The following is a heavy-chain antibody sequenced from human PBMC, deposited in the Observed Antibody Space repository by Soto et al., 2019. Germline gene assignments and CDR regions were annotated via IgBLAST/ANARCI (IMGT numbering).Heavy chain of an antibody. CDR2: ISAYNGNT. D-gene: IGHD2-2*01. V-gene: IGHV1-18*01. CDR3: ARDPGYCSSTSCYAFGY. J-gene: IGHJ4*02. Sequence: GLEWMGWISAYNGNTNYAQKLQGRVTMTTDTSTSTAYMELRSLRSDDTAVYYCARDPGYCSSTSCYAFGYWRQGTLVTVSS.